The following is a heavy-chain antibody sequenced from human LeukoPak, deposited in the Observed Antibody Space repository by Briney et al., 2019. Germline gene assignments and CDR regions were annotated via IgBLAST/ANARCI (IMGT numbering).Heavy chain of an antibody. J-gene: IGHJ4*02. CDR2: MNPNSGNT. D-gene: IGHD2-2*02. Sequence: ASVKVSCKASGYTFTSYDINWVRQATGQGLEWMGWMNPNSGNTGYAQKFQGRVTITRNTSISTAYMELSSLRSEDTAVYYCARDSGRVYCSSTSCYKALDYWGQGTLVTVSS. CDR3: ARDSGRVYCSSTSCYKALDY. CDR1: GYTFTSYD. V-gene: IGHV1-8*03.